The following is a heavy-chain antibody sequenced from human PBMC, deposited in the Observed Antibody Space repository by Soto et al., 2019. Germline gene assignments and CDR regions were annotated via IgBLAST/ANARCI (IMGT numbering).Heavy chain of an antibody. D-gene: IGHD4-17*01. CDR2: MYKTGST. CDR3: ARRYGYYFDY. Sequence: ASETLSLTCTVSGGSISGYYWSWIRQPPGKGLEWIGYMYKTGSTVYNPSFKSRVTISVDTSKNQLSLKLSSVTAADTAVYYCARRYGYYFDYWGQGTLVTVSS. V-gene: IGHV4-59*08. J-gene: IGHJ4*02. CDR1: GGSISGYY.